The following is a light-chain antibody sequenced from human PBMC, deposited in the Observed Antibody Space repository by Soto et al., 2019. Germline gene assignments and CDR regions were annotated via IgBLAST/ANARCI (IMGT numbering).Light chain of an antibody. Sequence: EIVMTQSPATLSVSPGERATLSCRASQSVSSNLAWYQQKPGQAPRLLIYGASTRATGIPARFSGSGSRTEFTLTISSLQSEDFAVYYCQQYSNWPYTFGQGTNLEIK. CDR1: QSVSSN. CDR2: GAS. V-gene: IGKV3-15*01. CDR3: QQYSNWPYT. J-gene: IGKJ2*01.